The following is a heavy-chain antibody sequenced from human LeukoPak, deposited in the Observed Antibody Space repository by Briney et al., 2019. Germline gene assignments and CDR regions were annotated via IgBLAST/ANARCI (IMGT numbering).Heavy chain of an antibody. CDR3: TTDLAVVIADYYYYGMDV. J-gene: IGHJ6*02. V-gene: IGHV3-15*01. D-gene: IGHD4-23*01. Sequence: TGGSLRLSCAASGFTFSNAWMSWVRQAPGKGLEWVGRIKSKTDGGTTDYAAPVKGRFTISRDDSKNTLYLQMNSLKTEDTAVYYCTTDLAVVIADYYYYGMDVWGQGTTVTVSS. CDR1: GFTFSNAW. CDR2: IKSKTDGGTT.